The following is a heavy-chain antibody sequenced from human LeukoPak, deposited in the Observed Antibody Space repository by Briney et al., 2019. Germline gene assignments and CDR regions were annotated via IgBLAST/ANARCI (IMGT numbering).Heavy chain of an antibody. CDR3: ARGWARGYPDY. CDR1: GGSFSGYY. Sequence: SETLSLTCAVYGGSFSGYYWSWIRQPPGKGLEWIGEINHSGSTNYNPSLKSRVTISVDTSKNQFSLKLSSVTAADTAVYYCARGWARGYPDYWGQGTLVTVSS. V-gene: IGHV4-34*01. D-gene: IGHD3-16*02. J-gene: IGHJ4*02. CDR2: INHSGST.